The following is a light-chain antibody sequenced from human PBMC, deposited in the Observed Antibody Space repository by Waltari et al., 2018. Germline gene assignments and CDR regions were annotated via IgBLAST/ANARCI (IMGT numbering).Light chain of an antibody. J-gene: IGKJ1*01. Sequence: EVVLTQSPGTLSLSPGDRATLSCRASQSIGRYIGWYQQRPGQAPRLLIYAASTRATGIPDRFSGSGYGTDFSLTIDRLEPEDFAVYFCQNHERLPATFGQGTRVEIK. CDR2: AAS. CDR3: QNHERLPAT. V-gene: IGKV3-20*01. CDR1: QSIGRY.